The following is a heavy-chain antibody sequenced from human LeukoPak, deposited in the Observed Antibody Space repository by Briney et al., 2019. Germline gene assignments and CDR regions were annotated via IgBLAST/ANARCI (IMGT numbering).Heavy chain of an antibody. J-gene: IGHJ4*02. V-gene: IGHV4-59*01. CDR2: IYYSGST. CDR1: GGSISGYY. Sequence: SETLSLTCTVSGGSISGYYWSWIRQPPGKGLEWIGFIYYSGSTNYNPSLDSRATISVDTSKNQFSLKLSSVTPADTAVYYCARAYSNSWGFDYWGQGTLVSVSS. CDR3: ARAYSNSWGFDY. D-gene: IGHD6-13*01.